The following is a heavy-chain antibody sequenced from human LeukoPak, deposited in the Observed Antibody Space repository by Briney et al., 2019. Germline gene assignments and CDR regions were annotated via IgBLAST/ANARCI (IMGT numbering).Heavy chain of an antibody. CDR3: ARDQYYDFWSGYYIRNYYYMDV. CDR2: IYYSGST. D-gene: IGHD3-3*01. V-gene: IGHV4-59*01. J-gene: IGHJ6*03. CDR1: GGSISSYY. Sequence: SETLSLTCTVSGGSISSYYWSWIRQPPGKGLEWIGYIYYSGSTNYNPSLKSRVTISVDTSKNQFSLKLSSVTAADTAVYYCARDQYYDFWSGYYIRNYYYMDVWGKGTTVTVSS.